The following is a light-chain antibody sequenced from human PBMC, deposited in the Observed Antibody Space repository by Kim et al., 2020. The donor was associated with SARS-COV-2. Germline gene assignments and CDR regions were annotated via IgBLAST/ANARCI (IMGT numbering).Light chain of an antibody. J-gene: IGLJ3*02. CDR2: YDS. CDR3: QVWDSSSVHRV. V-gene: IGLV3-21*04. Sequence: SYELTQPPSVSVAPGKTARITCGGNNIGSKSVHWYQQKPGQAPVLVIYYDSDRPSGIPERFSGSNSGNTATLTISRVEAGDEAAYYCQVWDSSSVHRVFG. CDR1: NIGSKS.